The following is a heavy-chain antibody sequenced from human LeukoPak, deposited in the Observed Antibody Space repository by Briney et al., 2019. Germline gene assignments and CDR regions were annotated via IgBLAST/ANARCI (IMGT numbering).Heavy chain of an antibody. Sequence: SETLSLTCSVSGGSITNYFYSWVGQPPGQGLEFIGYIHYYGSTNYNAALKSRVTISVDSSNNQFSLTLTYVTAADTAVYHCARYCNDGSCLSKALDIWGRGTLVTVSS. CDR2: IHYYGST. J-gene: IGHJ3*02. CDR3: ARYCNDGSCLSKALDI. CDR1: GGSITNYF. D-gene: IGHD2-15*01. V-gene: IGHV4-59*01.